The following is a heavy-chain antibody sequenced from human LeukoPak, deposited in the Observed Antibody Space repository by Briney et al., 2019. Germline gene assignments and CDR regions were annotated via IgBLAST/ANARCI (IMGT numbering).Heavy chain of an antibody. V-gene: IGHV4-30-4*01. CDR1: GGSISGGDYF. Sequence: SQTLSLTCSVSGGSISGGDYFWSWIRQPPGKGLEWIGYIYYSGSTYYNPSLRSRVTISGDTSKNQFSLKLISVTAADTAVYYCARGSRAEYTYGLYHYWGQGTLVTVSS. D-gene: IGHD5-18*01. CDR3: ARGSRAEYTYGLYHY. J-gene: IGHJ4*02. CDR2: IYYSGST.